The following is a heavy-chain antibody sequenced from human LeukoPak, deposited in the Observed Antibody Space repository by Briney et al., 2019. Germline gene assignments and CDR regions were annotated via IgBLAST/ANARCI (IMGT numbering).Heavy chain of an antibody. CDR1: GFTFSDYY. J-gene: IGHJ6*03. V-gene: IGHV3-11*04. CDR3: ARTSSPPDYYYYMDV. CDR2: ISSSGSTI. Sequence: PGGSLRLSXAASGFTFSDYYMSWIGQAPGKGLEWVSYISSSGSTIYYADSVKGRFTISRDNAKNSLYLQMNSLRAEDTAVYYCARTSSPPDYYYYMDVWGKGTMVTVSS. D-gene: IGHD2/OR15-2a*01.